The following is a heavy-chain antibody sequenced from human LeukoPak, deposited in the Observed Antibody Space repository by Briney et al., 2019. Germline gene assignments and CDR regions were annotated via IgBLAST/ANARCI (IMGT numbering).Heavy chain of an antibody. CDR2: IIPIFGTA. CDR1: GGTFISYA. Sequence: ASVKVSCKASGGTFISYAISWVRQAPGQGLEWMGGIIPIFGTANYAQKFQGRVTITADESTSTAYMELSSLRSEDTAVYYCASRAAADIVVVPAADADYWGQGTLVTVSS. D-gene: IGHD2-2*01. V-gene: IGHV1-69*01. J-gene: IGHJ4*02. CDR3: ASRAAADIVVVPAADADY.